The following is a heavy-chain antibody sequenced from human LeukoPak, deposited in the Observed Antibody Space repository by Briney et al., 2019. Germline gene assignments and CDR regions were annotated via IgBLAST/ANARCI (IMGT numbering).Heavy chain of an antibody. CDR3: ARVVVVVAATLKYGNGMDV. D-gene: IGHD2-15*01. CDR2: IIPIFGTA. J-gene: IGHJ6*02. V-gene: IGHV1-69*13. Sequence: ASVMVSCKASGGTFSSYAISWVRQAPGQGLEWMGGIIPIFGTANYAQKFQGRVTITADESTSTAYMELSSLRSEDTAVYYCARVVVVVAATLKYGNGMDVWGQGTTVTVSS. CDR1: GGTFSSYA.